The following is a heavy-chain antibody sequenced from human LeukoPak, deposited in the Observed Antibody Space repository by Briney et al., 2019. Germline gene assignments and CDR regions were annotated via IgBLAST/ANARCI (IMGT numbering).Heavy chain of an antibody. CDR1: GFTFSSYE. D-gene: IGHD6-25*01. CDR2: ISSSGSTI. V-gene: IGHV3-48*03. CDR3: ARDRQRYYFDY. J-gene: IGHJ4*02. Sequence: GGSLRLSCAASGFTFSSYEMNWVRQAPGKGLEWVSYISSSGSTIYYADSVKGRFTISRDNSKNMLYLQMNSLRAEDTAVYYCARDRQRYYFDYWGQGTLVTVSS.